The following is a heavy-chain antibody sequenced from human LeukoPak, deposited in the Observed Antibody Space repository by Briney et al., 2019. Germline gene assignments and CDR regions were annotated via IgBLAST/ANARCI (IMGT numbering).Heavy chain of an antibody. CDR3: ARVASKGGMDV. D-gene: IGHD5/OR15-5a*01. CDR2: VHYTWNT. CDR1: GGSIRSYY. Sequence: PSETLSLTCTVSGGSIRSYYWSWIRQPPGKGLEWIGHVHYTWNTKYNPSLTGRVSISLDRSKNQFSLSLTSVTAADTAVYYCARVASKGGMDVWGQGTTVTVSS. J-gene: IGHJ6*02. V-gene: IGHV4-59*01.